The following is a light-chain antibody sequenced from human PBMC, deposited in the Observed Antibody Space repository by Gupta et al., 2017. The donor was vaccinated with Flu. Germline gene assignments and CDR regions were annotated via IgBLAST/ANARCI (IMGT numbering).Light chain of an antibody. Sequence: QSALTQPASVSGSPGQSITISSTGTSSDVDGYNYVSWYQQHPGKAPKLMIYEVSNRPSGVSNRFSGSKSGNTASLTISGLQAEDEADYYCSSYTSSSTPRVFGGGTKLTVL. J-gene: IGLJ2*01. CDR1: SSDVDGYNY. CDR3: SSYTSSSTPRV. CDR2: EVS. V-gene: IGLV2-14*01.